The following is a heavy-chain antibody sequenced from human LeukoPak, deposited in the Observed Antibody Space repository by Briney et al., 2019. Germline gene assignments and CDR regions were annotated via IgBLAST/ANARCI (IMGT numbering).Heavy chain of an antibody. Sequence: GGSLRLSCAASGFTVSSNYMSWVRQAPGKGLEWVSGISDSGGSTHYADSVKGRFTISRDNSKNTVYLQMNSLRAEDTAVYYCAKTTTGYSSGRFPGWPVDYWGQGTLVTVSS. CDR3: AKTTTGYSSGRFPGWPVDY. D-gene: IGHD6-19*01. CDR2: ISDSGGST. J-gene: IGHJ4*02. CDR1: GFTVSSNY. V-gene: IGHV3-23*01.